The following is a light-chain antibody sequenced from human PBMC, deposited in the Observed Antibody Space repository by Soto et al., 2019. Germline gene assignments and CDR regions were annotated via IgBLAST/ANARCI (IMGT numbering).Light chain of an antibody. J-gene: IGLJ3*02. Sequence: QAVVTQPPSVSGALGQRVTISCTGSSSNIGAIYDVHWYQQLPGTAPKLLIYRDTDRPSGVPDRFSGSKSGTSASLAITGLQADDGADYYCQSYDKSLSAWVFGGGTKLTVL. V-gene: IGLV1-40*01. CDR3: QSYDKSLSAWV. CDR2: RDT. CDR1: SSNIGAIYD.